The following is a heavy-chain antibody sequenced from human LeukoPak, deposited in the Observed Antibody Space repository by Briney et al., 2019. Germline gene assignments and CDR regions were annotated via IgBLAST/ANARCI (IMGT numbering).Heavy chain of an antibody. CDR2: INQDGSEK. CDR1: GYTFSNYW. D-gene: IGHD2-21*01. CDR3: ARDIYGGHDY. J-gene: IGHJ4*02. Sequence: GGSLRLSCAASGYTFSNYWMSWVRQAPGKGLEWVANINQDGSEKSYVDSVEGRFTISRDNAKKSLYLHVNSLRAEDTAVYYCARDIYGGHDYWGQGTLLTVSS. V-gene: IGHV3-7*04.